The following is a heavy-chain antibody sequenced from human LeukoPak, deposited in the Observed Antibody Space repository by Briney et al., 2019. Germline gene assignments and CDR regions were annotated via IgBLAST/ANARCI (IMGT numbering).Heavy chain of an antibody. CDR1: GFTFSSYA. Sequence: PGRSLRLSCAASGFTFSSYAMHWVRQAPGKGLEWVAVISYDGSNKYYADSVKGRFTISRDNSKNTLYLQMNSLRAEDTAVYYCARDPFVWEPSAFDYWGQGTLVTVSS. J-gene: IGHJ4*02. V-gene: IGHV3-30-3*01. D-gene: IGHD1-26*01. CDR2: ISYDGSNK. CDR3: ARDPFVWEPSAFDY.